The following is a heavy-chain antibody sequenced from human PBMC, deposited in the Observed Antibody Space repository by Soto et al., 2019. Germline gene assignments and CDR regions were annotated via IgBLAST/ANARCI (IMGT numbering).Heavy chain of an antibody. D-gene: IGHD3-10*01. CDR3: AKGLWFGAYDAFDI. Sequence: PGGSLRLSCAASGFTFNSYVMSWVRQAPGKGLEWVSGISGTGITTYYADSVKGRFTISRDNSNNTLYLQIHSLRAEDTAVFYCAKGLWFGAYDAFDIWGQGTTVTVSS. V-gene: IGHV3-23*01. CDR2: ISGTGITT. J-gene: IGHJ3*02. CDR1: GFTFNSYV.